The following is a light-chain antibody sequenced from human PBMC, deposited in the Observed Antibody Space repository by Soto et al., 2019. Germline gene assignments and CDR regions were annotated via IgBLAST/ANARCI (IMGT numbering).Light chain of an antibody. J-gene: IGLJ3*02. CDR2: EVS. Sequence: QSALTQPASVSGSPGQSITISCTGTSSDVGAYNYVSWYQQHPDKAPKLMIYEVSNRPSGLSNRFSGSKSGNTASLTISGLQAEDEADYYCTSYTSSSSWVFVGGTKVTVL. V-gene: IGLV2-14*01. CDR1: SSDVGAYNY. CDR3: TSYTSSSSWV.